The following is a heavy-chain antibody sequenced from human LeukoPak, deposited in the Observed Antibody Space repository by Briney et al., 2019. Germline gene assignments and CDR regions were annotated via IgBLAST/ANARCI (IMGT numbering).Heavy chain of an antibody. D-gene: IGHD6-13*01. CDR1: GFTFSSYS. Sequence: PGGSLRLSCAASGFTFSSYSMNWVRQAPGKGLEWVSVIYSSGSTYYADSVKGRFTISRDNSKNTLHLQMNSLRAEDTAVYYCARDQSRQPPVDYWGQGTLVTVSS. CDR3: ARDQSRQPPVDY. V-gene: IGHV3-53*01. CDR2: IYSSGST. J-gene: IGHJ4*02.